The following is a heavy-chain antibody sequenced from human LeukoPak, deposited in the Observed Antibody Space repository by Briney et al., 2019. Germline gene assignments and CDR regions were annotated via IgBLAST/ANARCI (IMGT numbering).Heavy chain of an antibody. J-gene: IGHJ4*02. CDR3: ARDGAYCGGDCPEDY. CDR2: ISSSSSYI. V-gene: IGHV3-21*01. CDR1: GFTFSSYS. Sequence: GGSLRLSCAASGFTFSSYSMNWVRQAPGKGLEWVSSISSSSSYIYYADSVKGRFTISRDNAKNSLYLQINSLRAEDTAVYYCARDGAYCGGDCPEDYWGQGTLVTVSS. D-gene: IGHD2-21*01.